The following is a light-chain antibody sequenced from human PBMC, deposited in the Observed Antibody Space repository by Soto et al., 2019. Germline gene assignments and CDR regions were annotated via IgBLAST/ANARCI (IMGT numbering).Light chain of an antibody. J-gene: IGKJ4*01. CDR2: AAS. CDR3: QHSYSTPLT. CDR1: QSVSSY. V-gene: IGKV1-39*01. Sequence: DIQMAHSPSSLSASVGDRVAITCRACQSVSSYLNWYQQKPGKAPKLLIYAASSLQSGVPSRFSGSGSGTDFTLTISSLQPEDFATNYCQHSYSTPLTFSGGTKVDIK.